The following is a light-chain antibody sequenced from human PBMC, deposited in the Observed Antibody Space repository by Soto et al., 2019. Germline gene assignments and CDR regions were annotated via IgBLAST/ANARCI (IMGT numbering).Light chain of an antibody. V-gene: IGKV3-11*01. CDR3: QQRSNWPPIT. CDR1: QSVSSY. Sequence: EIVLTQSPATLSLSPGERATLSCRASQSVSSYLAWYQQKPGQAPRLLIYDASNRATGIPARFSGSGSGTDFTRTISRLEPEDFAVYYCQQRSNWPPITFGGGNKVESK. CDR2: DAS. J-gene: IGKJ4*01.